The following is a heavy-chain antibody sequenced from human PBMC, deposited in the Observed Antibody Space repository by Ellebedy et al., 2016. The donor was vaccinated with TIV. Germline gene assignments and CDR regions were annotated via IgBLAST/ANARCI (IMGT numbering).Heavy chain of an antibody. Sequence: SETLSLTCTVSGGSISSGGYYWSWIRQHPGKGLEWIGYIYYSGSTYYNPSLKSLVTISVETSKNQFSLKLSSVTAADTAVYYCARYWGHYYGMDVWGQGTTVTVSS. D-gene: IGHD7-27*01. CDR3: ARYWGHYYGMDV. CDR2: IYYSGST. J-gene: IGHJ6*02. V-gene: IGHV4-31*01. CDR1: GGSISSGGYY.